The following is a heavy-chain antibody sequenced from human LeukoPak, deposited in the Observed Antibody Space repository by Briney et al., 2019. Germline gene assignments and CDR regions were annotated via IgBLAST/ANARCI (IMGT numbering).Heavy chain of an antibody. Sequence: ASVKVSCKASGYTFTSYGISWVRQAPGQGLEWMGWISAYNGNTNYAQKLQGRVTMTTDTSTSTAYMELRSLRSDDTAVYYCARDNSLEQQLAYYYGMDVWGQGTTVTVSS. D-gene: IGHD6-13*01. V-gene: IGHV1-18*01. CDR3: ARDNSLEQQLAYYYGMDV. J-gene: IGHJ6*02. CDR2: ISAYNGNT. CDR1: GYTFTSYG.